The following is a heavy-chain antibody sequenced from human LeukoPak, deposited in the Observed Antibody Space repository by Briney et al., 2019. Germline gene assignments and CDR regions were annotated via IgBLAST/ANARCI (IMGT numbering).Heavy chain of an antibody. CDR3: ARETSGDYGDYVGFDY. J-gene: IGHJ4*02. V-gene: IGHV4-59*12. CDR1: GGSISSYY. D-gene: IGHD4-17*01. CDR2: IYYSGST. Sequence: PSETLSLTCTVSGGSISSYYWSWIRQPPGKGLEWIGYIYYSGSTNYNPSLKSRVTISVDTSKNQFSLKLSSVTAADTAVYYCARETSGDYGDYVGFDYWGQGTLVTVSS.